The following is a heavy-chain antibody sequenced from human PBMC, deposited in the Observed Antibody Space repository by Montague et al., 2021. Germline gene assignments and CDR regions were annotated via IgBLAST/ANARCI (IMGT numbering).Heavy chain of an antibody. V-gene: IGHV4-39*07. CDR1: GASITSNIYY. CDR2: IYYSGNS. D-gene: IGHD6-13*01. CDR3: ARVFSSWYVGWFDP. Sequence: SETLSLTCTVSGASITSNIYYWGWIRQSPGKGLEWIGSIYYSGNSFYQPSLKSRITMAVDTSKNQFSLKLSSVTAADTAIYYCARVFSSWYVGWFDPWGQGTLVPVSS. J-gene: IGHJ5*02.